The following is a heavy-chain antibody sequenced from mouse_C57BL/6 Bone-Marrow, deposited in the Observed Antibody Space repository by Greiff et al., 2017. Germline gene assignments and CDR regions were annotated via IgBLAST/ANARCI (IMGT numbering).Heavy chain of an antibody. J-gene: IGHJ4*01. CDR3: ARSPYGYYLGDYAMDY. D-gene: IGHD2-3*01. CDR1: GFSLTSYG. CDR2: IWRGGST. Sequence: QVQLKESGPGLVQPSQSLSITCTVSGFSLTSYGVHWVRQSPGKGLEWLGVIWRGGSTDYNAAFISRLSISKDNSKSQVFFKMNSLQADDTAIYYCARSPYGYYLGDYAMDYWGQGTSVTVSS. V-gene: IGHV2-2*01.